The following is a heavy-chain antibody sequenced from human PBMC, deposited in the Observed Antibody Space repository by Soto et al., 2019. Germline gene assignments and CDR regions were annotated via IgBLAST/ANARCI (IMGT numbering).Heavy chain of an antibody. Sequence: GESLKISCKGSGYSFTSYWIGWVRQMPGKGLEWMGIIYPGDSDTRYSPSFQGQVTTSADKSIGPAYLQWSSLKASDTAMYYCARPSPRYNYYYGMDVWGQGTTVTVSS. CDR1: GYSFTSYW. CDR3: ARPSPRYNYYYGMDV. J-gene: IGHJ6*02. CDR2: IYPGDSDT. V-gene: IGHV5-51*01.